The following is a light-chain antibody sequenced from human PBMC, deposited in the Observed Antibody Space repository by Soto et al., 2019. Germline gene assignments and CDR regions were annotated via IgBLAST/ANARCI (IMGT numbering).Light chain of an antibody. CDR1: SSDVGSYTY. V-gene: IGLV2-14*01. CDR2: GVN. CDR3: SSYTSSSTLYV. Sequence: QSVLAQPASVSGSPRQSITISCTGASSDVGSYTYVSWYQQHPGKAPKLTIYGVNNRPSGVSNRFSGSKSGNTASLTISGLQAEDEADYYCSSYTSSSTLYVFGTGTKV. J-gene: IGLJ1*01.